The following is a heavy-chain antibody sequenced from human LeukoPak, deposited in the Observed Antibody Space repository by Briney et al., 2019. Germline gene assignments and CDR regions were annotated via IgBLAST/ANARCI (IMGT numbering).Heavy chain of an antibody. D-gene: IGHD6-13*01. Sequence: GGSLRLSCAASGFTFSSYSMNWVRQAPGKGLEWVSYISSDSTIYYADSVKGRFTISRDNAKNSLYLQMNSLRAEDTAVYYCAKDAIAAAGTGGYYFDYWGQGTLVTVSS. CDR1: GFTFSSYS. CDR3: AKDAIAAAGTGGYYFDY. V-gene: IGHV3-48*01. J-gene: IGHJ4*02. CDR2: ISSDSTI.